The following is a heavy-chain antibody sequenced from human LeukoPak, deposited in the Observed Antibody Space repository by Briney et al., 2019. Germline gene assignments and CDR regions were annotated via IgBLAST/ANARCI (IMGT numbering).Heavy chain of an antibody. V-gene: IGHV4-59*08. CDR2: IYYRGTT. CDR3: ARHVSGDYSNFDY. D-gene: IGHD4-17*01. Sequence: SETLSLTCTVSGDSIDSYYWSWIRQPPGKGLEWIGYIYYRGTTSYNPFLKSRVTISVDRSKNQFSLKLSSVTAADTAVYYCARHVSGDYSNFDYWGQGTLVTVSS. J-gene: IGHJ4*02. CDR1: GDSIDSYY.